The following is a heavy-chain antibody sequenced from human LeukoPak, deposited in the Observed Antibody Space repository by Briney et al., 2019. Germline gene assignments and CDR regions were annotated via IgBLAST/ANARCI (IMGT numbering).Heavy chain of an antibody. Sequence: GGSLRLSCAASGFTFSDYSKNWVRQAPGKGLEWISYIGIDSGNTNYADSVKGRFTISGDKAKNSLYLQMNSLRVEDTAVYYCARDYKYAFDNWGQGTLATVSS. V-gene: IGHV3-48*01. CDR2: IGIDSGNT. J-gene: IGHJ4*02. CDR1: GFTFSDYS. D-gene: IGHD5-24*01. CDR3: ARDYKYAFDN.